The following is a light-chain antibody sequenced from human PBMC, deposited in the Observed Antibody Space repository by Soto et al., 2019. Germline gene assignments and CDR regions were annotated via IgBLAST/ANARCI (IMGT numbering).Light chain of an antibody. Sequence: QSVLTQPASVSGSPGQSITISCTGTSSDIGSYNLVSWYQHHPGKAPKPMIYEGSERPSGVSNRFSASKSGNTASMTISGLQAEDEADYFCCSYAGSSTYVFGTGTKAPS. CDR3: CSYAGSSTYV. CDR2: EGS. J-gene: IGLJ1*01. CDR1: SSDIGSYNL. V-gene: IGLV2-23*01.